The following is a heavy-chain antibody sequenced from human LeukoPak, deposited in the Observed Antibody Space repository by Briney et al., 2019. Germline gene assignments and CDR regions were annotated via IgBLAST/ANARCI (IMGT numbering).Heavy chain of an antibody. D-gene: IGHD2-15*01. Sequence: GGSLRLSCAASGFTFSSYSMNWVRQAPGRGLEWVGHIRSKADGGTPDYIAPVKGRFTISRDDSKDTLYLQKNSLNTEDTAMYYCTTRSPARYCSDGACYSSADYWGQGTLVTVSS. CDR2: IRSKADGGTP. CDR3: TTRSPARYCSDGACYSSADY. J-gene: IGHJ4*02. CDR1: GFTFSSYS. V-gene: IGHV3-15*07.